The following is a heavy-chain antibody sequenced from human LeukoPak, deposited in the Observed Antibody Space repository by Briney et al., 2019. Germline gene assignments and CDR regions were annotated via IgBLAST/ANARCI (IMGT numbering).Heavy chain of an antibody. Sequence: ASVKVPCKASGYTFTGYYMHWVRQAPGQGLEWMGRINPNSGGTNYAQKFQGRVTMTRDTSISTAYMELSRLRSDDTAVYYCATLFTYGSGSYGFDYWGQGTLVTVSS. D-gene: IGHD3-10*01. CDR2: INPNSGGT. CDR3: ATLFTYGSGSYGFDY. CDR1: GYTFTGYY. V-gene: IGHV1-2*06. J-gene: IGHJ4*02.